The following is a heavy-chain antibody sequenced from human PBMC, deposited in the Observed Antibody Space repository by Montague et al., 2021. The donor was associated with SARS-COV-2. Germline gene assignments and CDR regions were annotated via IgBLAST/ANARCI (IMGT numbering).Heavy chain of an antibody. CDR2: TYYRSKWYN. CDR1: GDSVSRNSAA. CDR3: ARTSAFSDY. Sequence: CAISGDSVSRNSAAWNWIRQSPSRGLEWLGRTYYRSKWYNDYAVSVKSRITINPDTSKNQISLQLNSVTPEDTAVYYCARTSAFSDYWAREPWSPSPQ. V-gene: IGHV6-1*01. J-gene: IGHJ4*02. D-gene: IGHD1-26*01.